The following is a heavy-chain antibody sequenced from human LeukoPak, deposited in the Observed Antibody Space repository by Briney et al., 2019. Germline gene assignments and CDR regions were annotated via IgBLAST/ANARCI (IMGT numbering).Heavy chain of an antibody. Sequence: PGGPLRLSCAASGFTFSSYAMSWVRQAPGKGLEWVSAISGSGGSTYYADSVKGRFTISRDNSKNTLYLQMNSLRAEDTAVYYCAKSSGETYCDFWSGYYRVFYFDYWGQGTLVTVSS. CDR1: GFTFSSYA. J-gene: IGHJ4*02. CDR2: ISGSGGST. D-gene: IGHD3-3*01. CDR3: AKSSGETYCDFWSGYYRVFYFDY. V-gene: IGHV3-23*01.